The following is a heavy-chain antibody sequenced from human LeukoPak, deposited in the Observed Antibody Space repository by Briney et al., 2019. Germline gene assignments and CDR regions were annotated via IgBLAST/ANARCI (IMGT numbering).Heavy chain of an antibody. Sequence: GGSLRLSFSTSGFTFSSYAMHSVRQAPGKGLEWVAVISYDGSNKYYADSVKCRFTISRDNSKNTLYLQMNSLRAEDTAVYYCARESAVWGSFDYWGQGTLVTVSS. CDR2: ISYDGSNK. D-gene: IGHD3-16*01. V-gene: IGHV3-30-3*01. CDR3: ARESAVWGSFDY. CDR1: GFTFSSYA. J-gene: IGHJ4*02.